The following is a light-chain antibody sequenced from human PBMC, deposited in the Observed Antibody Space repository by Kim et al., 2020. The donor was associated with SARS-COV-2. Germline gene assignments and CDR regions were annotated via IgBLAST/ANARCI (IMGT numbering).Light chain of an antibody. CDR3: QAWDSSTMV. V-gene: IGLV3-1*01. J-gene: IGLJ3*02. Sequence: SYELTQPPSVSVSPGQTASITCSGDKLGDKYARWYQQKPGQSPVLVIYQDSKRPSGIPERFSGSNSGNTATLTISGTQAMDEADYYCQAWDSSTMVFGGG. CDR1: KLGDKY. CDR2: QDS.